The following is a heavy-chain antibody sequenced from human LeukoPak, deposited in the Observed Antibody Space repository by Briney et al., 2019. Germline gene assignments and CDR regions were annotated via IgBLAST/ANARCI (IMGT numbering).Heavy chain of an antibody. D-gene: IGHD3-10*01. J-gene: IGHJ4*02. CDR3: ASPRIIRGTITTPFEF. CDR1: GFTFSDYY. CDR2: ISSSGSTI. Sequence: GGSLRLSCAASGFTFSDYYMSWIRQAPGKGLEWVSYISSSGSTIYYADSVKGRFTISRDNAKNSLFLQMNSLRAEDTAVYYCASPRIIRGTITTPFEFWGRGSLVTVSS. V-gene: IGHV3-11*04.